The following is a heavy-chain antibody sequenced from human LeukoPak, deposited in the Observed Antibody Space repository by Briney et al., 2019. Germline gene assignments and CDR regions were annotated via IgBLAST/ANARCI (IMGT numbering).Heavy chain of an antibody. D-gene: IGHD3-16*02. CDR1: GFTVSNNY. J-gene: IGHJ4*02. CDR2: IYNEGTT. CDR3: ARDSFHTY. V-gene: IGHV3-66*01. Sequence: GGSLRLSCVVSGFTVSNNYMNWVRQAPGEGLEWLSIIYNEGTTYYADSVRGRFTISRDNSKSTIYLQMNSLRAEDTAVYYCARDSFHTYWGQGTLVTVSS.